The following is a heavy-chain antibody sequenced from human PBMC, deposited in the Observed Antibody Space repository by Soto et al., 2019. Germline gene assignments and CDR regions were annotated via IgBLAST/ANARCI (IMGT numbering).Heavy chain of an antibody. V-gene: IGHV4-4*07. Sequence: SETLSLTCTVSGDSISNYYWSWIRQPAGEGLEWIGRMYSSGSTNYNPSLKSRVTMSLGTSKSQFSLKLTSVTAADTAVYYCARSLGWFDSWGQGTLVTVSS. CDR3: ARSLGWFDS. CDR2: MYSSGST. J-gene: IGHJ5*01. CDR1: GDSISNYY.